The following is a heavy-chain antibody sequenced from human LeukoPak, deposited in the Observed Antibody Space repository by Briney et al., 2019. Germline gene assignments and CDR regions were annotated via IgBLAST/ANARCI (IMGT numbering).Heavy chain of an antibody. CDR3: AVHNYYGSEYNWFDP. J-gene: IGHJ5*02. CDR2: ISSSSSTI. Sequence: GGSLRLSCAASGFTFSSYSMNWVRQAPGKGLEWVSYISSSSSTIYYADSVKGRFTISRDNAKNSLYLQMNSLRAEDTAVYYCAVHNYYGSEYNWFDPWGQGTLVTVSS. D-gene: IGHD3-10*01. V-gene: IGHV3-48*04. CDR1: GFTFSSYS.